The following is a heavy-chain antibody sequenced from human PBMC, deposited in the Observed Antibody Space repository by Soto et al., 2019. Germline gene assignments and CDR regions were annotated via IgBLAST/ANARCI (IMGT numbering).Heavy chain of an antibody. CDR2: IKQDGSEK. V-gene: IGHV3-7*01. D-gene: IGHD6-13*01. J-gene: IGHJ5*02. CDR1: GFTFSSYW. CDR3: ARGANIAAAGTDWFDP. Sequence: GGSLRLSCAASGFTFSSYWMSWVRQAPGKGLEWVANIKQDGSEKYYVDSVKSRFTISRDNAKNSLYLQMNSLRAEDTAVYYCARGANIAAAGTDWFDPWGQGTLVTVSS.